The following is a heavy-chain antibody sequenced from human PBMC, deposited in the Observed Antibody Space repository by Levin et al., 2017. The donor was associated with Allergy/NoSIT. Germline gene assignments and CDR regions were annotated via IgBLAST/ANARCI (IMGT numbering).Heavy chain of an antibody. D-gene: IGHD6-19*01. J-gene: IGHJ4*02. CDR1: GDSINNAAYY. CDR3: ARLEGYSGGWALDY. Sequence: PSETLSLTCTVSGDSINNAAYYWSWIRQHPGKGLEWIGHISYTGSTYYNWSLKSRVTISVDTSKNQFSLKLSSVTAADTAVYSCARLEGYSGGWALDYWGQGTLVTVSS. V-gene: IGHV4-31*03. CDR2: ISYTGST.